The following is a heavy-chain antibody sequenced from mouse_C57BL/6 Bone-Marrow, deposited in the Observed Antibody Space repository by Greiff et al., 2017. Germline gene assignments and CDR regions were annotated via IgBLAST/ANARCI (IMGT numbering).Heavy chain of an antibody. J-gene: IGHJ3*01. Sequence: QVQLQQSGAELVMPGASVKLSCKASGYTFTSYWMHWVKQRPGQGLEWIGEIDPSASYTNYNQQFKGKSTLTVDKSSSTAYMQLSSLTSEDSAVYYCAKGDGYRFAYWGQGTLVTVSA. CDR2: IDPSASYT. CDR1: GYTFTSYW. V-gene: IGHV1-69*01. D-gene: IGHD2-3*01. CDR3: AKGDGYRFAY.